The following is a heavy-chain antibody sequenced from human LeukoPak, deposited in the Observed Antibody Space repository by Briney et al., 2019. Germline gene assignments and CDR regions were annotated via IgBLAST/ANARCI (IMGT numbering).Heavy chain of an antibody. J-gene: IGHJ4*02. CDR3: ARVLIAAQYFDY. Sequence: SETLSLTCTVSGGSISSYYWSWIRQPPGKGLEWIGYIYYSGSTNYSPSLKSRVTISVDTSKNQFSLKLSSVTAADTAVYYCARVLIAAQYFDYWGQGTLVTVSS. D-gene: IGHD6-13*01. CDR2: IYYSGST. V-gene: IGHV4-59*01. CDR1: GGSISSYY.